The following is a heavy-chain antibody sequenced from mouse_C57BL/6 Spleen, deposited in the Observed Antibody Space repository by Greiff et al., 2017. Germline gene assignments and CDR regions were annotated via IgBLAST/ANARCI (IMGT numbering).Heavy chain of an antibody. CDR2: ILPGSGST. J-gene: IGHJ3*01. Sequence: QVQLQQSGAELMKPGASVKLSCKATGYTFTGYWIEWVKQRPGHGLEWIGEILPGSGSTNYNEKFKSKATLTVDKSSSTAYMQLSSLTSEDSAVYYCARPIYYDYREWFAYWGQGTLVTVSA. V-gene: IGHV1-9*01. CDR1: GYTFTGYW. CDR3: ARPIYYDYREWFAY. D-gene: IGHD2-4*01.